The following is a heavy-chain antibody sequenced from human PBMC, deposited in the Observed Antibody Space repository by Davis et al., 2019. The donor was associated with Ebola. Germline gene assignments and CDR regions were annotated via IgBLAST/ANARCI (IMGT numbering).Heavy chain of an antibody. CDR2: INSDGSST. V-gene: IGHV3-74*01. J-gene: IGHJ4*02. CDR1: GFTFSSYW. D-gene: IGHD2-2*01. Sequence: GESLKISCAASGFTFSSYWMHWVRQAPGKGLVWVSRINSDGSSTSYADSVKGRFTISRDNAKNTLYLQMNSLRAEDTAVYYCARDRSDIVVVPAAIVSGGFDYWGQGTLVTVSS. CDR3: ARDRSDIVVVPAAIVSGGFDY.